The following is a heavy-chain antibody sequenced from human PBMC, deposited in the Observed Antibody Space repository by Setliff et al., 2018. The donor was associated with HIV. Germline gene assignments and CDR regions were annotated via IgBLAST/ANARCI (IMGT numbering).Heavy chain of an antibody. D-gene: IGHD2-2*01. J-gene: IGHJ4*02. V-gene: IGHV3-11*01. CDR3: ARDKDEDYGSTTFDY. Sequence: GGSLRLSCAASGFTFSDYYMIWLRQAPGKGLEWDSYISRDGNTIYYADSVKGRFTISRDNAQNSLYLQLNSLGPKDTAVYYCARDKDEDYGSTTFDYWGQRILVSVPQ. CDR2: ISRDGNTI. CDR1: GFTFSDYY.